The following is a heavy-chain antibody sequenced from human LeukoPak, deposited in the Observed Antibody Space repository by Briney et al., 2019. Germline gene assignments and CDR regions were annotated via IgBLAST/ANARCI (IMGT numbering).Heavy chain of an antibody. Sequence: GGSLRLSCAASGFTSGFTFDDNGANWVRQVPGKGLEWVSGISRDGGRTGYADSVQGRFTISRDNSRNSLHLQMNSLRVEDTAFYYCVKDSNYDFWSGYYKGFDNWGQGTLVTVSS. CDR1: GFTFDDNG. J-gene: IGHJ4*02. CDR3: VKDSNYDFWSGYYKGFDN. D-gene: IGHD3-3*01. CDR2: ISRDGGRT. V-gene: IGHV3-20*04.